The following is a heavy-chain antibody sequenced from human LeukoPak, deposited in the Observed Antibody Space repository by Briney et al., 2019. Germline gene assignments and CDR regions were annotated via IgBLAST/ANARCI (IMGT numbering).Heavy chain of an antibody. V-gene: IGHV4-59*01. Sequence: SETLSLTCTVSGGSISSYYWSWIRQPPGKGLEWIGYIYYSGSTNYNPSLKSQVTISVDTSKNQFSLKLSSVTAADTAVYYCARASLNGYSSSRGAFDIWGQGTMVTVSS. CDR1: GGSISSYY. J-gene: IGHJ3*02. CDR3: ARASLNGYSSSRGAFDI. CDR2: IYYSGST. D-gene: IGHD6-13*01.